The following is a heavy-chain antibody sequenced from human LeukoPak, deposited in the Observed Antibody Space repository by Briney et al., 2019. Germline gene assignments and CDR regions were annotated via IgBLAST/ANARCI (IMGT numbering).Heavy chain of an antibody. V-gene: IGHV4-4*02. CDR1: GGSISSSNW. D-gene: IGHD1-14*01. Sequence: SETLSLTRAVSGGSISSSNWWSWVRQPPGKGLEWIGEIYHSGIANYNPSLKSRVTISVDTSKDQFSLNLSSVTAADTAVYYCARRAPVGKPFDCWGQGTLVTVSS. J-gene: IGHJ4*02. CDR2: IYHSGIA. CDR3: ARRAPVGKPFDC.